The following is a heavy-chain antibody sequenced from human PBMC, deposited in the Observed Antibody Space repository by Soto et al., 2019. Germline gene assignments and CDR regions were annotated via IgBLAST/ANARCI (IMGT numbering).Heavy chain of an antibody. CDR1: GYTFTGYY. J-gene: IGHJ6*04. CDR3: ARLKAARLEGMDV. Sequence: GASVKVSCKASGYTFTGYYMHWVRQAPGQGLEWMGWINPNSGGTNYAQKFQGWVTMTRDTSISTAYMELSRLRSDDTAVYYCARLKAARLEGMDVWGKGTTVTVPS. V-gene: IGHV1-2*04. CDR2: INPNSGGT. D-gene: IGHD6-6*01.